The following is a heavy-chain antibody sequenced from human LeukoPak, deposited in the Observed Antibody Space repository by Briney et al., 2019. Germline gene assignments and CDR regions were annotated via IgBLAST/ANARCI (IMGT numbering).Heavy chain of an antibody. CDR1: GITFGSYW. J-gene: IGHJ3*02. CDR3: VRESSRDI. V-gene: IGHV3-7*04. Sequence: GGSLRLSCAASGITFGSYWMSWVRQAPGKGLEWVANIKHDGSERYYVDSVKGRFTISRVNAKNSLNLQMNSLRSKDTAVYYCVRESSRDIWGQGTMVTVSS. D-gene: IGHD6-13*01. CDR2: IKHDGSER.